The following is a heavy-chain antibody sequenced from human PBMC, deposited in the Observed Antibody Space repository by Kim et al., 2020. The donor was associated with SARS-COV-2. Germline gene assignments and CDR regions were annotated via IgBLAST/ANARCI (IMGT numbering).Heavy chain of an antibody. CDR2: ISYDGSNK. CDR3: AKPSYSSGVDEKSYYYYGMDV. Sequence: GVSLRLSCAASGFTFSSYGMHWVRQAPGKGLEWVADISYDGSNKYYADSVKGRFTISRDNSQNKLYLQMNSLRAEVTAVYYCAKPSYSSGVDEKSYYYYGMDVWRQGTTVTLSS. CDR1: GFTFSSYG. D-gene: IGHD6-19*01. V-gene: IGHV3-30*18. J-gene: IGHJ6*02.